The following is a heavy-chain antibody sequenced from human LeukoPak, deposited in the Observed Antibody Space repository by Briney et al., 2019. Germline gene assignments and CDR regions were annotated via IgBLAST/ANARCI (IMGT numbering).Heavy chain of an antibody. CDR1: GGSISSYY. V-gene: IGHV4-59*08. CDR3: ARFDGSGPIDAFGI. J-gene: IGHJ3*02. D-gene: IGHD3-22*01. CDR2: IFYSGST. Sequence: PSETLSLTCTVSGGSISSYYWSWIRQPPGKGLEWIGYIFYSGSTSYNPSLKSRVTISVDTSKNQFSLKLSSVTAADTAVYYCARFDGSGPIDAFGIWGQGTMVTVSS.